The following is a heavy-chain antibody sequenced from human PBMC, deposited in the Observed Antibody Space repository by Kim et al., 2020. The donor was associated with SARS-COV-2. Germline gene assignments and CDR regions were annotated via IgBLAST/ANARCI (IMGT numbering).Heavy chain of an antibody. Sequence: SVKGRFTISRDNAKNSLYLQMNSLRAEDTAVYYCARQANYDSSGYDAFDIWGQGTMVTVSS. CDR3: ARQANYDSSGYDAFDI. D-gene: IGHD3-22*01. J-gene: IGHJ3*02. V-gene: IGHV3-21*01.